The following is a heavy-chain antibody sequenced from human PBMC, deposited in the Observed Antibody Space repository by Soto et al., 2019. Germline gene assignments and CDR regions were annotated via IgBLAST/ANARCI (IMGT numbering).Heavy chain of an antibody. V-gene: IGHV3-23*01. CDR3: ASRNTLEWQTHFDY. CDR2: ISGSGGST. Sequence: PGVSLRLSFAASGFTFSSYAMSWVCQAPGKGLEWVSAISGSGGSTYYADSVKGRFTISRDNSKNTLYLQMNSLRAEDTAVYYCASRNTLEWQTHFDYWGQGTLVTVSS. J-gene: IGHJ4*02. CDR1: GFTFSSYA. D-gene: IGHD3-3*01.